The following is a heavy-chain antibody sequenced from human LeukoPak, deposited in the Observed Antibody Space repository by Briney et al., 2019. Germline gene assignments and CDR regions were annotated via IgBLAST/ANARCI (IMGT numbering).Heavy chain of an antibody. J-gene: IGHJ4*02. D-gene: IGHD6-13*01. CDR2: ISYDGSNK. Sequence: PGGSLRLSCAASGFTFSSYAMHWVRQAPGKGLEWVAVISYDGSNKYYADSVKGRFTISRDNSKNTLYLQMNSLRAEDTAVYYCARAPTYSSSWLFDYWGQGTLVTVSS. CDR1: GFTFSSYA. V-gene: IGHV3-30-3*01. CDR3: ARAPTYSSSWLFDY.